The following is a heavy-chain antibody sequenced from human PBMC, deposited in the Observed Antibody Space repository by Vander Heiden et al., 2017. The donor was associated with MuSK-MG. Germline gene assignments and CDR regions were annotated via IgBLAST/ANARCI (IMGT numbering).Heavy chain of an antibody. Sequence: QLQLVQSVAGVSKPVASAKVSCEASGGTFSSHAIGWVRQAHGQGLEWMGGIIPIFGTASYAQKFQGRVTITADESTSTAYMELSSLRSEDTAVYYCAREALGIAAAGTPSRFDYWGQGTLVTVSS. V-gene: IGHV1-69*01. CDR1: GGTFSSHA. J-gene: IGHJ4*02. CDR2: IIPIFGTA. D-gene: IGHD6-13*01. CDR3: AREALGIAAAGTPSRFDY.